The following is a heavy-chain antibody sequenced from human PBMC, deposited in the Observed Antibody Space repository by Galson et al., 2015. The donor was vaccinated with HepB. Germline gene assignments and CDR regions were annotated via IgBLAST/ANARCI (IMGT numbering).Heavy chain of an antibody. CDR2: IHYSGST. CDR3: ARERGTTVVSPYVDY. J-gene: IGHJ4*02. CDR1: GGSIGSYY. V-gene: IGHV4-59*01. Sequence: SETLSLTCTVSGGSIGSYYWSWIRQPPGKGLEWIGYIHYSGSTNFNPSLKSRVTISVDTSKSQFSLRLSSVTAADTAVYYCARERGTTVVSPYVDYWGQGTLAIVSS. D-gene: IGHD4-23*01.